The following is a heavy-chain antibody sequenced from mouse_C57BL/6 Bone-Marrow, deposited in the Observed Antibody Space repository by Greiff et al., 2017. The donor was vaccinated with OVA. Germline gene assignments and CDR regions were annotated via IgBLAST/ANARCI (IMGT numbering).Heavy chain of an antibody. J-gene: IGHJ1*03. CDR1: GYTFTSYW. Sequence: VQLQQPGAELVKPGASVKLSCKASGYTFTSYWMHWVKQRPGQGLEWIGMIHTNSGSTNYNEKFKSKATLTVDKSSSTDYMQLSSLTSEDSAVYYCAIYYYGSSAWYFDVWGTGTTVTVSS. D-gene: IGHD1-1*01. V-gene: IGHV1-64*01. CDR2: IHTNSGST. CDR3: AIYYYGSSAWYFDV.